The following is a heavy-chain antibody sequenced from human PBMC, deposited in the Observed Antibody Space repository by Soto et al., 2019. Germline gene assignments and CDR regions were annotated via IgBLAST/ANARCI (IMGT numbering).Heavy chain of an antibody. CDR1: GGSVSSGSYY. J-gene: IGHJ4*02. CDR3: ARYYYDSSGYYTNFDY. CDR2: IYYSGST. Sequence: QVQLQESGPGLVKPSETLSLTCTVSGGSVSSGSYYWSWIRQPPGKGLEWIGYIYYSGSTNYNPSLKSRVTISVDTYKNQFSLKLSSVTAADTAVYYCARYYYDSSGYYTNFDYWGQGTLVTVSS. D-gene: IGHD3-22*01. V-gene: IGHV4-61*01.